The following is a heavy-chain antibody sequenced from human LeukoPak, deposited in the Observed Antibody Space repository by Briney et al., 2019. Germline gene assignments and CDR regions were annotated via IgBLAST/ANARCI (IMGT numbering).Heavy chain of an antibody. V-gene: IGHV1-8*03. D-gene: IGHD6-6*01. CDR3: ARAQYSSSSGLGY. J-gene: IGHJ4*02. CDR2: MNPNSGNT. CDR1: GYTFTSYG. Sequence: ASVKVSCKASGYTFTSYGISWVRQATGQGLEWMGWMNPNSGNTGYAQKFQGRVTITRNTSISTAYMELSSLRSEDTAVYYCARAQYSSSSGLGYWGQGTLVTVSS.